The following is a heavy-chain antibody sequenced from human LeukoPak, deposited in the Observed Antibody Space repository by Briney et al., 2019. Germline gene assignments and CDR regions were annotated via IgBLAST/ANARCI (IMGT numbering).Heavy chain of an antibody. V-gene: IGHV3-13*01. CDR1: GFTFSTYD. CDR3: ARENYDSRSFDY. D-gene: IGHD3-22*01. J-gene: IGHJ4*02. CDR2: IGTAGDT. Sequence: GGSLRLSCAASGFTFSTYDMHWVRQATGKGLEWVSVIGTAGDTYYPGSVKGRFTTSRENAKNSLYLQMNSLRAGDTAVYYCARENYDSRSFDYWGQGTLVTVSS.